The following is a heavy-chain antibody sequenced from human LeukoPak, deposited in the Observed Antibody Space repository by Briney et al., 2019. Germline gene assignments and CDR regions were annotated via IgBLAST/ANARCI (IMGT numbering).Heavy chain of an antibody. CDR2: ISWNSGSI. CDR1: GFTFDDYA. V-gene: IGHV3-9*01. D-gene: IGHD4-17*01. Sequence: PGRSLRLSCAASGFTFDDYAMHWVRQAPGKGLEWVSGISWNSGSIGYADSVKGRFTISRDNAKNSLYLQMNSLRAEDTALYYCAKDMSYGDYFDYWGQGTLVTVS. J-gene: IGHJ4*02. CDR3: AKDMSYGDYFDY.